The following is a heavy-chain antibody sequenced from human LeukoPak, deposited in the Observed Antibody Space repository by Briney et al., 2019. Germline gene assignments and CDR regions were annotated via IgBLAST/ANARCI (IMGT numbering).Heavy chain of an antibody. CDR3: ARVKNSSGWKIDY. CDR1: GGSIINYY. Sequence: PSETLSLTCIVSGGSIINYYLSWIRQPPGKGLEWIGHIYSSGSTNYNPSLKSRLTMSVDTSKNQVFLKVNSMTAADTAVYYCARVKNSSGWKIDYWGQGTLVTVSS. J-gene: IGHJ4*02. D-gene: IGHD6-19*01. V-gene: IGHV4-59*01. CDR2: IYSSGST.